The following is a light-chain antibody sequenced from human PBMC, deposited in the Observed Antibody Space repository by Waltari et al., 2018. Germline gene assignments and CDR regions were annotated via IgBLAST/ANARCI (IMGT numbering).Light chain of an antibody. V-gene: IGLV2-23*01. CDR2: EGS. CDR3: CSYACSVV. CDR1: SSDVGSYNL. Sequence: QSALTQPASVSGSPGQSITISCTGTSSDVGSYNLVSWYQQHPGKAPKLMIYEGSKRSSGVSNRFSGSQSGKPASLTISGLQADDEAAYYCCSYACSVVFGGGTKLTVL. J-gene: IGLJ2*01.